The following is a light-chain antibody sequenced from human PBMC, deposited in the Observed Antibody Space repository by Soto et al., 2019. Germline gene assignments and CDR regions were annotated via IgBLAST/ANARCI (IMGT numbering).Light chain of an antibody. J-gene: IGLJ3*02. V-gene: IGLV1-44*01. CDR3: AAWDDSLNGPV. CDR2: SNN. CDR1: SSNIGSNT. Sequence: QSVLTQPPSASGTPGQRVTISCSGSSSNIGSNTVNWYQQLPGTAPKLLIYSNNQRPSGVPDRFSDSKSGTSASLAISGLQSEDEADYYCAAWDDSLNGPVFGGGTKLTVL.